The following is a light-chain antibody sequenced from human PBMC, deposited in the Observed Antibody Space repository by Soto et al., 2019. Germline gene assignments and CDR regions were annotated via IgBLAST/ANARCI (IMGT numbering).Light chain of an antibody. J-gene: IGLJ1*01. Sequence: QSVLTQPPSVSGAPGQRVTISCTGSSSNIGAGYYVHWYQQLPGTAPKLLIYGNSNRPSGVPDRFSGSKSGTSASLAITGLQADDEADYYCQSYASSLSGYVFGTGTKLTVL. CDR3: QSYASSLSGYV. CDR2: GNS. CDR1: SSNIGAGYY. V-gene: IGLV1-40*01.